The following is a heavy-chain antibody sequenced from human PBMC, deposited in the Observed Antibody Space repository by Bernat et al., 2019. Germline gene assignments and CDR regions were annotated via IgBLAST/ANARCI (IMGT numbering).Heavy chain of an antibody. CDR1: GYTFTSYA. J-gene: IGHJ4*03. V-gene: IGHV1-3*01. CDR3: ARARRDYIWGSYRPFDY. Sequence: QVQLVQSGAEVKKPGASVKVSCKASGYTFTSYAMHWVRQAPGQRLEWMGWINAGNGNTKYSQKFQGRVTITRDTSASTAYMELSSLRSEDTAVYYCARARRDYIWGSYRPFDYWGQGTTVTVSS. CDR2: INAGNGNT. D-gene: IGHD3-16*02.